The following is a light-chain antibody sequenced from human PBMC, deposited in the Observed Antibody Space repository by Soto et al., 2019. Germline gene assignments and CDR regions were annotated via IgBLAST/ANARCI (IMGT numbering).Light chain of an antibody. J-gene: IGKJ4*01. CDR2: GAS. Sequence: EIVMTQSPATLSVSPGERATLSCSASQSVSSDLARYQQKPGQAPRLLIYGASTRATGIPATFSGSGSGTEFTLTITTLQSEDFAVYYCQQYNEWPLSFGGGTKVEIE. CDR3: QQYNEWPLS. CDR1: QSVSSD. V-gene: IGKV3-15*01.